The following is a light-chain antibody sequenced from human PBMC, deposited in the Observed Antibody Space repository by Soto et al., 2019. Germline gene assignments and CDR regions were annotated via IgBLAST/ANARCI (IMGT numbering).Light chain of an antibody. CDR1: QSISSY. CDR2: AAS. J-gene: IGKJ2*01. Sequence: DIQMTQSPSSLSASVGDRVTITCRASQSISSYLYWYQQKPGKAPKLLIYAASSLQSGVPSRFSGSGSGTDFTLTIRSLQPEDFATYYCQQSYRTPVFGQGTKLEIK. CDR3: QQSYRTPV. V-gene: IGKV1-39*01.